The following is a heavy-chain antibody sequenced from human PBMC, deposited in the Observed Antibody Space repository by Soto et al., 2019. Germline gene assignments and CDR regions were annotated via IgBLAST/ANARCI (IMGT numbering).Heavy chain of an antibody. Sequence: SETLSLTCTVSGGSISPYYWSWIRQPPGKGLEWIGYVYYSGNTNYNPSLESRVTISVDTSKNQFSLKLSSVTAADTAVYYCARGYSSSWTYYYYYGMDVWGQGTTVTVSS. CDR3: ARGYSSSWTYYYYYGMDV. J-gene: IGHJ6*02. D-gene: IGHD6-13*01. CDR2: VYYSGNT. V-gene: IGHV4-59*01. CDR1: GGSISPYY.